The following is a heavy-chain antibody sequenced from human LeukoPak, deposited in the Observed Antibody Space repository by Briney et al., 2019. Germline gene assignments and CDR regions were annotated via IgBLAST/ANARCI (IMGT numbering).Heavy chain of an antibody. Sequence: GRSLRLSCAASGFTFSSYGMHWVRQAPGKGLEWVAVIWYEGSNKYYADSVKGRFTISRDNSKNTLYLQMNSLRAEDTAVYYCARVQLTGYYYYYGMDVWGKGTTVTVSS. CDR2: IWYEGSNK. CDR1: GFTFSSYG. V-gene: IGHV3-33*01. J-gene: IGHJ6*04. D-gene: IGHD7-27*01. CDR3: ARVQLTGYYYYYGMDV.